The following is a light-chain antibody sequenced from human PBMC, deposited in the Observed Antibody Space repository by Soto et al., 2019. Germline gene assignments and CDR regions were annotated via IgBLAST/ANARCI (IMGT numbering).Light chain of an antibody. CDR2: GVS. CDR1: QSVTSNY. CDR3: QPYGSSPYT. V-gene: IGKV3-20*01. Sequence: EIVLTQSPGTLSLSPGERATLSCRASQSVTSNYLAWYQQKRGQAPRLLIYGVSNRAAGIPDRFSASGSGTDFTLTISRLEPEDFAVFYCQPYGSSPYTFGQGTNLEIK. J-gene: IGKJ2*01.